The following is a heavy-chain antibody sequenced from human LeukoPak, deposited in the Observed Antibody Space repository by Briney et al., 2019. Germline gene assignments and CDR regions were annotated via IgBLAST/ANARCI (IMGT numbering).Heavy chain of an antibody. J-gene: IGHJ2*01. Sequence: SETLSLTCTVSGGSISSYYWSWIRPPPGKGLEWIGYIYYSGTTNYNTSLKSRVTISVDTSKNKFSLKLSSVTAADTAVYYCARHVCPPTGFDLWGRGTLVTVSS. CDR2: IYYSGTT. CDR1: GGSISSYY. D-gene: IGHD3-9*01. CDR3: ARHVCPPTGFDL. V-gene: IGHV4-59*08.